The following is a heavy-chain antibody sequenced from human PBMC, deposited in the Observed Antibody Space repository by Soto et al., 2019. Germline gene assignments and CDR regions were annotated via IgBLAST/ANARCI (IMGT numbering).Heavy chain of an antibody. CDR2: INPSGGST. Sequence: ASVKVSCKASGYTFTSYYMHWVRQAPGQGLEWMGIINPSGGSTSYAQKFQGRVTMTRDTSTSTVYMELSSLRSEDTAVYYCASPTYYDILTGYSNYYYYGMDVWGQGTTVTVSS. V-gene: IGHV1-46*01. CDR3: ASPTYYDILTGYSNYYYYGMDV. J-gene: IGHJ6*02. CDR1: GYTFTSYY. D-gene: IGHD3-9*01.